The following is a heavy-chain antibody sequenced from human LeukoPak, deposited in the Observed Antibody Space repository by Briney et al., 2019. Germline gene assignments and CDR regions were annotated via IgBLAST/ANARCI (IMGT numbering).Heavy chain of an antibody. CDR2: INPNSGGT. CDR3: ARDLEDIVVVPAVHGAFDI. J-gene: IGHJ3*02. V-gene: IGHV1-2*06. D-gene: IGHD2-2*01. CDR1: GYTFTAYY. Sequence: GASVKVSCKASGYTFTAYYMYWVRQAPGQGLECMGRINPNSGGTNYAQKFQGRVTITADESTSTAYMELSSLRSEDTAVYYCARDLEDIVVVPAVHGAFDIWGQGTMVTVSS.